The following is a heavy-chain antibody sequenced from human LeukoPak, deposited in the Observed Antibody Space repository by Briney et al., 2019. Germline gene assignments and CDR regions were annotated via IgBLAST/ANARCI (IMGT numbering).Heavy chain of an antibody. J-gene: IGHJ4*02. CDR3: ARYNSGTIDY. Sequence: GRSLRLSCAASGFTFNSYGMHWVRQAPGKGLEWVAVIWYDGSEQYYADSAKGRFTISRDNSKNTLYLEMNSLRAEDTAVFYCARYNSGTIDYWGQGTLVTVSS. D-gene: IGHD1-1*01. CDR1: GFTFNSYG. CDR2: IWYDGSEQ. V-gene: IGHV3-33*01.